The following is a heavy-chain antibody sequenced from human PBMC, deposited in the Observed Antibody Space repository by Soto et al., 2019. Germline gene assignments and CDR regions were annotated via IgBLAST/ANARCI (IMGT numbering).Heavy chain of an antibody. V-gene: IGHV1-46*01. CDR2: INPSGGST. J-gene: IGHJ4*02. Sequence: ASVKVSCKASGYTFTSYYMHWVRQAPGQGLEWMGIINPSGGSTSYAQKFQGRVTMTRDTSTSTVYMELSSLRSEDTAVYYCARDYDILTGRSYYFDYWGQGTLVTVSS. CDR1: GYTFTSYY. CDR3: ARDYDILTGRSYYFDY. D-gene: IGHD3-9*01.